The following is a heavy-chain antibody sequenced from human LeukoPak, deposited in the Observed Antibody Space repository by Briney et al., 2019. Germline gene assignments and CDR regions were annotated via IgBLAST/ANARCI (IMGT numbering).Heavy chain of an antibody. V-gene: IGHV1-69*13. Sequence: AASVKVSCKASGGTFSSYAISRVRQAPGQGLEWMGGIIPIFGTANYAQKFQGRVTITADESTSTAYMELSSLRSEDTAVYYCARTGAADSYGPPYYFDYWGQGTLVTVSS. D-gene: IGHD5-18*01. CDR1: GGTFSSYA. CDR2: IIPIFGTA. J-gene: IGHJ4*02. CDR3: ARTGAADSYGPPYYFDY.